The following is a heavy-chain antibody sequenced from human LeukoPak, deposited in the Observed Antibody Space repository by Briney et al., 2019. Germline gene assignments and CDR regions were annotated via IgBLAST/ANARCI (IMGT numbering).Heavy chain of an antibody. Sequence: PGGSLRLSCAASGFTFSSYSMNWVRQAPGKGLEWVSSISSSSSYIYYADSVKGRFTISRDNAKNSLYLQMNSLRVEDTALYYCAKKVVVGATSPYSDFQDWGQGTLVTVSS. D-gene: IGHD1-26*01. CDR2: ISSSSSYI. CDR1: GFTFSSYS. J-gene: IGHJ1*01. CDR3: AKKVVVGATSPYSDFQD. V-gene: IGHV3-21*04.